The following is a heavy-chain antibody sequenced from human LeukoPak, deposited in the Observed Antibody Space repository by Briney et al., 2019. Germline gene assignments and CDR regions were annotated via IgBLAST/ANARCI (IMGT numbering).Heavy chain of an antibody. CDR3: ASTSPRTTVFAFDI. CDR2: INHSGST. D-gene: IGHD4-17*01. Sequence: SETLSLTCTVSGYSISTGYYWDWIRQPPGKGLEWIGEINHSGSTNYNPSLKSRVTISVDTSKNQFSLKLSSVTAADTAVYYCASTSPRTTVFAFDIWGQGTMVTVSS. J-gene: IGHJ3*02. CDR1: GYSISTGYY. V-gene: IGHV4-38-2*02.